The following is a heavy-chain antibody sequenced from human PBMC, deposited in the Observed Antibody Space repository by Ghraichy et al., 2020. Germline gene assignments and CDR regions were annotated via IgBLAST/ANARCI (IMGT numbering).Heavy chain of an antibody. V-gene: IGHV1-24*01. Sequence: ASVKDSCKVSGYRLNALAIPWVRQGPRPGFEWMGSFDPEDGETINTQKFHGRLTLTGDTSSDTAYMELNSLRSEDTAVYYCATEARKDWGQGTQVTVSS. J-gene: IGHJ4*02. CDR2: FDPEDGET. CDR3: ATEARKD. CDR1: GYRLNALA.